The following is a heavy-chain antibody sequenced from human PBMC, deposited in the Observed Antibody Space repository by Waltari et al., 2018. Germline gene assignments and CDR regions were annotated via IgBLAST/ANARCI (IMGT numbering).Heavy chain of an antibody. D-gene: IGHD3-3*01. CDR2: ISSSSSYI. Sequence: EVQLVESGGGLVKPGGSLRLSCAASGFTFSSYSMNWVRQAPGKGLEWVSSISSSSSYIYYADSVKGRFTISRDNAKNSLYLQMNSLRAEDTAVYYCASGRYYDFWSGSLGDYWGQGTLVTVSS. CDR3: ASGRYYDFWSGSLGDY. V-gene: IGHV3-21*01. CDR1: GFTFSSYS. J-gene: IGHJ4*02.